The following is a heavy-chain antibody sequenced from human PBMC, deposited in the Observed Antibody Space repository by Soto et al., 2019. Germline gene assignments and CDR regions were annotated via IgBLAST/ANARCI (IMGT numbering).Heavy chain of an antibody. D-gene: IGHD6-19*01. Sequence: GGSLRLSCAASGFTFSSYAMSWVRQAPGKGLEWVSAISGSGGSTYYADSVKGRFTISRDNSKNTLYLQMNSLRAEDTAVYYCAKERAVAGMRDYFDYWGQGTLVTSPQ. CDR3: AKERAVAGMRDYFDY. CDR2: ISGSGGST. J-gene: IGHJ4*02. CDR1: GFTFSSYA. V-gene: IGHV3-23*01.